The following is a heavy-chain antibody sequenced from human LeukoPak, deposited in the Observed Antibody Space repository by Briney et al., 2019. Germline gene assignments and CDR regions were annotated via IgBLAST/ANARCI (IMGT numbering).Heavy chain of an antibody. CDR2: ISVGGSTV. D-gene: IGHD3-22*01. Sequence: GGSLRLSCVASGFTFSSYSMNWVRKAPGKGLEWVSYISVGGSTVSYADSVKGRFTISRNDAKNSLYLQMNSLRDEDTAAYYCARDSGHHYDQLDCWGQGTLVTVSS. J-gene: IGHJ4*02. V-gene: IGHV3-48*02. CDR3: ARDSGHHYDQLDC. CDR1: GFTFSSYS.